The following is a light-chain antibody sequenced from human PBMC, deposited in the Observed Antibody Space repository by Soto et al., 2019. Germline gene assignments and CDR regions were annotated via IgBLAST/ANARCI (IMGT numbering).Light chain of an antibody. J-gene: IGKJ1*01. V-gene: IGKV3-15*01. CDR1: QSVSSN. CDR3: QQYINWPRT. CDR2: GAS. Sequence: EIVMTQSPATLSVSPGERATLSCRASQSVSSNLAWYQQKPGQAPRLLIFGASTRAPGIPARFSGSGSGTDFTLTISSLQSEDFSVYYCQQYINWPRTFGQGTKVEIK.